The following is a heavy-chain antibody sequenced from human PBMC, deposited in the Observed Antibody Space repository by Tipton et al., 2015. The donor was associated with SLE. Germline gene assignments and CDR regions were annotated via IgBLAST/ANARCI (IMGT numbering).Heavy chain of an antibody. CDR3: ARVMDFSGGRPALDV. CDR2: IYYSGST. Sequence: TLSLTCTVSSGSISSYYWSWIRQPPGKGLEWIGYIYYSGSTNYNPSLKSRVAMSVDTSKRQFSLHLSSVTAADTALYYCARVMDFSGGRPALDVWGQGTSVTVSS. V-gene: IGHV4-59*12. D-gene: IGHD3-3*01. J-gene: IGHJ6*02. CDR1: SGSISSYY.